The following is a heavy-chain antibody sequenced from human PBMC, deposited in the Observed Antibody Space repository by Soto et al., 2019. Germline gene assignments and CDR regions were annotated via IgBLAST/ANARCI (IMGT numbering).Heavy chain of an antibody. CDR1: GGSFSGYY. CDR3: ARARAFYGMDF. J-gene: IGHJ6*02. V-gene: IGHV4-34*01. CDR2: INHSGST. Sequence: SETLSLTCAVYGGSFSGYYWSWIRQPPGKGLEWIGEINHSGSTNYNPSLKSRVTISVDTSKNQFSLKLSSVTAADTAVYYCARARAFYGMDFWGQGTRVTVSS.